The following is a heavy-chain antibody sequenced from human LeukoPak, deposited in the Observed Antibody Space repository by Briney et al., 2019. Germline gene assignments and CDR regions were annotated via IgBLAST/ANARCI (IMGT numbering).Heavy chain of an antibody. CDR3: ARDTRATSGLNWFDP. CDR2: IYTTGST. J-gene: IGHJ5*02. V-gene: IGHV4-4*07. D-gene: IGHD2-8*02. CDR1: GSISGYY. Sequence: SETLSLTCTVSGSISGYYWSWIRQPAGKGLVWIGRIYTTGSTDYNPSLKSRVSMSLDTSNNYFSLKLSSVTAADTAVYYCARDTRATSGLNWFDPWGQGTLVTVSS.